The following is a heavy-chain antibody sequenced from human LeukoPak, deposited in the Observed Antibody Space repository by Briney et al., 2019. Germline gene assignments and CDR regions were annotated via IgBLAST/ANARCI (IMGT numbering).Heavy chain of an antibody. CDR2: INPNSGGT. J-gene: IGHJ4*02. V-gene: IGHV1-2*02. D-gene: IGHD3-10*01. Sequence: ASVKVSCKASGYTFTGYYIHWVRQAPGRGLEWMGWINPNSGGTKYAQKFQGRVTMTRDTSITTAYMELSRLRSDDTALYYCAREGYYDSGSYYIVWGQGTLVTVSS. CDR3: AREGYYDSGSYYIV. CDR1: GYTFTGYY.